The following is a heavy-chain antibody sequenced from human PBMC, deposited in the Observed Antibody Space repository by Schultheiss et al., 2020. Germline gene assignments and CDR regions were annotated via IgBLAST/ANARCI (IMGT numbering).Heavy chain of an antibody. D-gene: IGHD6-13*01. V-gene: IGHV4-39*07. Sequence: SETLSLTCTVSGGSISSSSYYWGWIRQPPGKGLEWIGSIYYSGSTYYNPSLKSRVTISVDTSKNQFSLKLSSVTAADTAVYYCARVRIAAAEFDYWGQGTLVTVAS. CDR2: IYYSGST. CDR3: ARVRIAAAEFDY. J-gene: IGHJ4*02. CDR1: GGSISSSSYY.